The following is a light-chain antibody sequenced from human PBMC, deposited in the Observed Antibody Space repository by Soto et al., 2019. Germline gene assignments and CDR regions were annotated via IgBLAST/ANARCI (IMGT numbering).Light chain of an antibody. CDR1: SSDIGGYNY. CDR3: SSYTSTNTRWV. CDR2: DVN. J-gene: IGLJ3*02. Sequence: QSALTQPASVSGSPGQSTTISCTGASSDIGGYNYVSWYQQHPGKAPKLMIYDVNNRPSGVSNRFSGSKSGNTASLTISGLQAEDKADYYCSSYTSTNTRWVFGGRTKLTVL. V-gene: IGLV2-14*01.